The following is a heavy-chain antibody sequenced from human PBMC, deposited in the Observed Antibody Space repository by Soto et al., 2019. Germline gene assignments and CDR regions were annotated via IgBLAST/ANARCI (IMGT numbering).Heavy chain of an antibody. CDR3: ARDKEWFGELIGFDY. V-gene: IGHV3-48*01. Sequence: EVQLVESGGGLVQPGGSLRLSCAASGFTFSSYSMNRVRQAPGKGLEWVSYISSSSSTIYYADSVKGRFTISRDNAKNSLYLQMNSLRAEDTAVYYCARDKEWFGELIGFDYWGQGTLVTVSS. D-gene: IGHD3-10*01. J-gene: IGHJ4*02. CDR1: GFTFSSYS. CDR2: ISSSSSTI.